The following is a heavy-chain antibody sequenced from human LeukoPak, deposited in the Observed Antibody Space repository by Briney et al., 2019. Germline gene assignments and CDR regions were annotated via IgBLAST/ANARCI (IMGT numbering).Heavy chain of an antibody. CDR2: ISSGGGTT. J-gene: IGHJ4*02. CDR3: AKGALVNFDY. CDR1: GFTFSSYA. V-gene: IGHV3-23*01. Sequence: SGGSLRLSCAASGFTFSSYAVSWVRQAPGKGLEWVSAISSGGGTTHYADSVKGRFTISRDNSKNTLYLQMNSLRAEDTAVYYCAKGALVNFDYWGQGTLVTVSS. D-gene: IGHD2-8*02.